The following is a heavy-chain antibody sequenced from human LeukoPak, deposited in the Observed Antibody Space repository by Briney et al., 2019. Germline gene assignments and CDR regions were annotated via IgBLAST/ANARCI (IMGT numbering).Heavy chain of an antibody. CDR2: IKQDGSDK. V-gene: IGHV3-7*01. D-gene: IGHD5-24*01. CDR1: GFTFSTYW. J-gene: IGHJ4*02. CDR3: ARAPPRDGYNYGYFDY. Sequence: PGGSLRLSCAASGFTFSTYWMSWVRQAPGKGLEWVANIKQDGSDKYYVDSVKGRFTISRDNAKNSLYLQMNSLRAEDTAVYYCARAPPRDGYNYGYFDYWGQGTLVTVSS.